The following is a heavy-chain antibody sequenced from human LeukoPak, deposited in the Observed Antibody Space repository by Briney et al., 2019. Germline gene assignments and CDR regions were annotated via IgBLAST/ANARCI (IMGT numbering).Heavy chain of an antibody. D-gene: IGHD3-10*01. J-gene: IGHJ4*02. Sequence: GASVKVSCKASGGTFSSYAISWVRQAPGQGLEWMGRIIPILGIANYAQKFQGRVTITADKSTSTAYMELSSLRSEDTAVYYCARAPLYYGSGSYLTFDYWGQGTLVTVSS. CDR3: ARAPLYYGSGSYLTFDY. CDR1: GGTFSSYA. V-gene: IGHV1-69*04. CDR2: IIPILGIA.